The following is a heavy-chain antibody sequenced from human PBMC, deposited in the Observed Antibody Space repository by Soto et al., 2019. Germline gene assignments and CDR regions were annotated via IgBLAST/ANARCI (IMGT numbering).Heavy chain of an antibody. V-gene: IGHV3-74*01. CDR1: GFTFSYYW. D-gene: IGHD4-17*01. CDR2: IHSDGSST. Sequence: EVQLVESGGGLVRPGGSLRLSCAASGFTFSYYWMHWVRQAPGKGLVWVSRIHSDGSSTTYADFVKGRFIISRDNARNTVDLQMNSLRVEYTAVYYCARGDGGAFGHWGQGTVVTVSS. J-gene: IGHJ3*01. CDR3: ARGDGGAFGH.